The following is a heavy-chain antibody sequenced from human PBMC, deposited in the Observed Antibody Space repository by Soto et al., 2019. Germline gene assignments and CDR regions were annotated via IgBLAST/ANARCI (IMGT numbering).Heavy chain of an antibody. CDR1: GFTFSNHA. CDR2: ISWNSGSI. D-gene: IGHD6-13*01. V-gene: IGHV3-9*01. Sequence: GGSLRLSCAASGFTFSNHAMHWVRQAPGKGLEWVSSISWNSGSICYADSVKGRFTISRDNAKNSLYLQMNSLRAEDTAFYYCAKDIRRLGGIAAAGDYWGQGTLVTVS. CDR3: AKDIRRLGGIAAAGDY. J-gene: IGHJ4*02.